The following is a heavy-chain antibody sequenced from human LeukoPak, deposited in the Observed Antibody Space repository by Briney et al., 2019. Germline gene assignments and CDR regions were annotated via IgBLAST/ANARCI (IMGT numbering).Heavy chain of an antibody. CDR1: GGSISSGGYS. V-gene: IGHV4-30-2*01. J-gene: IGHJ3*02. D-gene: IGHD4-17*01. CDR3: ARATTDNDAFDI. Sequence: SQTLSLTCAVSGGSISSGGYSWSWIQQPPGKGLEWIGYIYHSGSTYYNPSLKSRVSISLDRSKNQFSPKLRSVTAADTAVYYCARATTDNDAFDIWGQGTMVTVSS. CDR2: IYHSGST.